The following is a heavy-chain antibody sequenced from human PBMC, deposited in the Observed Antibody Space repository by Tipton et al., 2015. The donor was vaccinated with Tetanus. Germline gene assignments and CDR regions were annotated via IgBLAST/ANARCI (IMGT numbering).Heavy chain of an antibody. D-gene: IGHD3-10*01. CDR1: GFYFPVYA. CDR2: ISGSGDRT. J-gene: IGHJ4*02. Sequence: SLRLSCAASGFYFPVYAVSWVRQVPGKGLEWVSSISGSGDRTYYSDSVEGRFTISRDNAKNTLHLQMNSLRAEDTAVYYCVRDFTDYHGSGSYIFDYWGQGTLVTVSP. CDR3: VRDFTDYHGSGSYIFDY. V-gene: IGHV3-23*01.